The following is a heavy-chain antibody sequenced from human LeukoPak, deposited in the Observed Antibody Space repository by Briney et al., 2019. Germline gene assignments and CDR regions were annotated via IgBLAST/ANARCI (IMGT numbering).Heavy chain of an antibody. D-gene: IGHD3-22*01. CDR1: GSTVSSYA. CDR2: IIPIFGTA. J-gene: IGHJ4*02. Sequence: GASVKVSCKASGSTVSSYAISWVRQAPGQGLEWMGRIIPIFGTANYAQKFQGRVTITTDESTSTAYMELSSLRSEDTAVYYCARVGHYYDSSGYYGPWGQGTLVTVSS. V-gene: IGHV1-69*05. CDR3: ARVGHYYDSSGYYGP.